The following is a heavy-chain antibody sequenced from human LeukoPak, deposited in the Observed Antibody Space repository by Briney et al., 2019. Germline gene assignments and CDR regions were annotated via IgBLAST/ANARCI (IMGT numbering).Heavy chain of an antibody. Sequence: GGSLRLSCAASGITFTNFVLSWVRQAPGKGLEWVSTITGTGDVILYADSVKGRFTISRDNSKNTLYLQMNGLRAEDTAVYYCARDNIVVVPAATRANYYYYYGMDVWGQGTTVTVSS. D-gene: IGHD2-2*01. CDR3: ARDNIVVVPAATRANYYYYYGMDV. J-gene: IGHJ6*02. CDR1: GITFTNFV. CDR2: ITGTGDVI. V-gene: IGHV3-23*01.